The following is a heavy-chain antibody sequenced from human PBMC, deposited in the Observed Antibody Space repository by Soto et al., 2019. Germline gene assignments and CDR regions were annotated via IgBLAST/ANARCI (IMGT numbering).Heavy chain of an antibody. CDR2: ISSSSSTI. Sequence: PGGSLRLSCAASGFTFSSYWMHWVRQAPKKGQEWVSYISSSSSTIYYADTEKGRFTISRDNAKTSLYLQMNSLRAEDTAVYYCARDLYYDILTGYTYYGMDVWGQGTTVTVSS. V-gene: IGHV3-48*01. CDR3: ARDLYYDILTGYTYYGMDV. D-gene: IGHD3-9*01. J-gene: IGHJ6*02. CDR1: GFTFSSYW.